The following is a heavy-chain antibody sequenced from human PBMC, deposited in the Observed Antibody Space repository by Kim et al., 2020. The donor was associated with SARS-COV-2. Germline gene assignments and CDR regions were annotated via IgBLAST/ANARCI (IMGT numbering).Heavy chain of an antibody. V-gene: IGHV3-74*01. CDR3: TSPHTGTTLDS. Sequence: GGSLRLSCAASGFTFSSYWMHWVRQAPGKGLVWVSRIKSDGTYTSYADSVKGRFTISRDNAKNTLYLQMNGLTAEDTAVYYCTSPHTGTTLDSWGQGTLV. D-gene: IGHD1-26*01. CDR2: IKSDGTYT. CDR1: GFTFSSYW. J-gene: IGHJ4*02.